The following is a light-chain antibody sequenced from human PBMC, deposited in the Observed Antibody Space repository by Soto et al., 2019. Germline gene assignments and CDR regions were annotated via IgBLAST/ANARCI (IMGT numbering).Light chain of an antibody. J-gene: IGKJ1*01. CDR3: QQYNGYSRT. V-gene: IGKV1-5*01. CDR2: DAS. CDR1: QSIGSS. Sequence: DIQMTQSPSTLSASVGDRVTITCRASQSIGSSLAWYQQKPGKAPNRLISDASSLERGVTSRFGGSGSGTEFTLSIRSLQPDDFATYYCQQYNGYSRTFGQGTKV.